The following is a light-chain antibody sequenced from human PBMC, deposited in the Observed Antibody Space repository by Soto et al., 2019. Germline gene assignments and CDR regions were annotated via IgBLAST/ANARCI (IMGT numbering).Light chain of an antibody. CDR2: RNN. CDR1: SSNIGSNY. CDR3: AAWDDSLSGLGV. Sequence: QSVLTQPPSASGTPGQRVTISCSGSSSNIGSNYVYWYQQLPGTAPKLLIYRNNQRPSGVPDRFSGSKSGTSASLAISGLRSEDEADDYCAAWDDSLSGLGVFGTGTKVTVL. J-gene: IGLJ1*01. V-gene: IGLV1-47*01.